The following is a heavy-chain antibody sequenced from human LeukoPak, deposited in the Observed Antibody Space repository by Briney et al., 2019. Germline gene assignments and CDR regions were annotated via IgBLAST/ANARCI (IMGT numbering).Heavy chain of an antibody. V-gene: IGHV3-48*01. CDR1: GFTFSSYS. D-gene: IGHD1-26*01. CDR2: ISSSSSTI. CDR3: ARDDRGGAFDT. J-gene: IGHJ3*02. Sequence: GGSLRLSCAASGFTFSSYSMNWVRQAPGKGLEWVSYISSSSSTIYYADSVKGRFAISRDNAKNSLYLQMNSLRAEDTAVYYCARDDRGGAFDTWGQGTMVTASS.